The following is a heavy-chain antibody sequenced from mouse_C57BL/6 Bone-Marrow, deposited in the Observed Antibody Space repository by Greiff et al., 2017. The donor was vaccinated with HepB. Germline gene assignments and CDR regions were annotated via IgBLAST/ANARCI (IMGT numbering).Heavy chain of an antibody. CDR1: GYTFTDYN. CDR3: ARPRYGSSYDWYFDV. J-gene: IGHJ1*03. V-gene: IGHV1-18*01. CDR2: INPNNGGT. Sequence: VQLQQSGPELVKPGASVKIPCKASGYTFTDYNMDWVKQSHGKSLEWIGDINPNNGGTIYNQKFKGKATLTVDKSSSTAYMELRSLTSEDTAVYYCARPRYGSSYDWYFDVWGTGTTVTVSS. D-gene: IGHD1-1*01.